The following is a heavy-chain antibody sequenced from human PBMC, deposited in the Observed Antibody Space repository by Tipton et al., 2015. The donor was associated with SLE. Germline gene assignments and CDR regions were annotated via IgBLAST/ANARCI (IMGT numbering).Heavy chain of an antibody. CDR2: IYHSGST. Sequence: TLSLTCTVPGCSISSDYYWGWIRQPPGKGLEWIGSIYHSGSTHYNPSLKSRVTISVDTAKNQFSLKLGSVTAADTAVYYCAGDYGYCSSTGCYPWYFDLWGRGTLVTVSS. V-gene: IGHV4-38-2*02. CDR1: GCSISSDYY. D-gene: IGHD2-2*01. CDR3: AGDYGYCSSTGCYPWYFDL. J-gene: IGHJ2*01.